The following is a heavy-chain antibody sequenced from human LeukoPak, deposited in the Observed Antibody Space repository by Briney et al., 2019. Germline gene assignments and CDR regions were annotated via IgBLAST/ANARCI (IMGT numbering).Heavy chain of an antibody. CDR1: GFTFSNYG. Sequence: GGSLRLSCAASGFTFSNYGMHWVRQAPGKGLEWVAVISYDESDKYYADSVKGQFTISRDNSKNTLYLQMNSLRPEDTAVYYCAKGVVAATNAAYYGMDVWGQGTTVTVSS. V-gene: IGHV3-30*18. J-gene: IGHJ6*02. D-gene: IGHD2-15*01. CDR3: AKGVVAATNAAYYGMDV. CDR2: ISYDESDK.